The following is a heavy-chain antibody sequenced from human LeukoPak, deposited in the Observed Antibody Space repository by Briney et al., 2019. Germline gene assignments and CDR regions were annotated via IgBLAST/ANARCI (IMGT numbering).Heavy chain of an antibody. D-gene: IGHD2-2*01. CDR1: SGSISSYY. CDR3: ARPHAGGIVVVPAAMVDWFDP. CDR2: IYTSGST. Sequence: SETLSLTCTVSSGSISSYYWSWIRQPAGKGLEWIGRIYTSGSTNYNPSLKSRVTISVDTSKNQFSLKLSSVTAADTAVYYCARPHAGGIVVVPAAMVDWFDPWGQGTLVTVSS. J-gene: IGHJ5*02. V-gene: IGHV4-4*07.